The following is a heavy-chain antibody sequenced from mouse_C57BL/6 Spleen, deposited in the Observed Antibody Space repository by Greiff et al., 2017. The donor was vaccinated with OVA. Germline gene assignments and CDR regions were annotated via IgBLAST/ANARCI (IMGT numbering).Heavy chain of an antibody. CDR3: ARYWAYAMDY. CDR1: GYAFSSSW. CDR2: IYPGDGDT. Sequence: QVQLQQSGPELVKPGASVKISCKASGYAFSSSWMNWVKQRPGKGLEWIGRIYPGDGDTNYNGKFKGKATLTADKSSSTAYMQLSSLTSEDSAVYFCARYWAYAMDYWGQGTSVTVSS. V-gene: IGHV1-82*01. J-gene: IGHJ4*01. D-gene: IGHD4-1*01.